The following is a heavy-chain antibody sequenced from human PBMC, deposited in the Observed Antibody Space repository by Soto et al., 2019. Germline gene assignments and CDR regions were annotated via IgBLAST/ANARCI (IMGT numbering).Heavy chain of an antibody. J-gene: IGHJ3*02. CDR2: IYYSGST. CDR1: GGSVSSGSYY. CDR3: ARLGSSHDAFDI. V-gene: IGHV4-61*01. D-gene: IGHD6-13*01. Sequence: SETLSLTCTVSGGSVSSGSYYWSWIRPPPGKGLEWIGYIYYSGSTNYNPSLKSRVTISVDTSKNQFSLKLSSVTAADTAVYYCARLGSSHDAFDIWGQGTMVIVSS.